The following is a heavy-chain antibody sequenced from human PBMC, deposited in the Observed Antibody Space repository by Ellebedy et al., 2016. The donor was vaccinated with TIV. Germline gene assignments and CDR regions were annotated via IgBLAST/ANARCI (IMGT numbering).Heavy chain of an antibody. CDR1: GFTFSSYA. D-gene: IGHD2-15*01. CDR2: ISYDGTNK. Sequence: GESLKISXAASGFTFSSYAMHWARQAPGKGLEWVALISYDGTNKYYADSVKGRFTISRDQSQSTLYLQMNSLRPDDTAVYYCVRVGHCSNGNCPFDYWGQGTLVTVPS. V-gene: IGHV3-30-3*01. CDR3: VRVGHCSNGNCPFDY. J-gene: IGHJ4*02.